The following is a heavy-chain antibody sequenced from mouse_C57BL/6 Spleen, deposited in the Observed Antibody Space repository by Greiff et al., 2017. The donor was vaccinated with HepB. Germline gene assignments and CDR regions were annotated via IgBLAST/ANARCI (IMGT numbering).Heavy chain of an antibody. CDR1: GYTFTSYG. Sequence: VQLQQSGAELARPGASVKLSCKASGYTFTSYGISWVKQRTGQGLEWIGEIYPRSGNTYYNEKFKGKATLTADKSSSTAYMELRSLTSEDSAVFFGARAGEYTMVTTAMDYWGQGTSVTVSS. CDR2: IYPRSGNT. J-gene: IGHJ4*01. D-gene: IGHD2-2*01. V-gene: IGHV1-81*01. CDR3: ARAGEYTMVTTAMDY.